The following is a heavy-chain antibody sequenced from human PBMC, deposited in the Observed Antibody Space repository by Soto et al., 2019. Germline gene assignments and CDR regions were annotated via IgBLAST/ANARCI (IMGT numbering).Heavy chain of an antibody. J-gene: IGHJ6*04. D-gene: IGHD2-15*01. Sequence: GGSLRLSCAASGFTFSSYDMHWVRQATGKGLEWVSAIGTAGDTYYPGSVKGRFTISRENAKNSLYLQMNSLRAGDTAVYYCARGSSMVVAATLDVWGKGTTVTVSS. CDR2: IGTAGDT. CDR1: GFTFSSYD. CDR3: ARGSSMVVAATLDV. V-gene: IGHV3-13*01.